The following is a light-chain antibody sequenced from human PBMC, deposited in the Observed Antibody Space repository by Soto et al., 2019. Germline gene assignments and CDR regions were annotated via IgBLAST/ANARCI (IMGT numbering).Light chain of an antibody. V-gene: IGLV1-44*01. CDR1: RSNVGRNA. J-gene: IGLJ2*01. Sequence: QSVLTQPPSASVTPGQTVTISCSGSRSNVGRNAVSWYQKVPGMAPKLLVFATNKRPSGVPDRFSGSASGASASLAISGLQYEDEADYYCAAWDETLNGPLFGGGTKLTVL. CDR2: ATN. CDR3: AAWDETLNGPL.